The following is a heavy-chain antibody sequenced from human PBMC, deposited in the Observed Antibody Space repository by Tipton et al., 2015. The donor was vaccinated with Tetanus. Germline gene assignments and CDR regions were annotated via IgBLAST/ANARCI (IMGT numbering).Heavy chain of an antibody. Sequence: QSGPEVKKPGSSVKVSCKASGGTFSSYAISWVRQAPGQGLEWMGGIIPIFGTANYAQKFQGRVTITADESTSTAYMELSSLRSEDTAVYYCATSITGTTPYYHYGMDVWGQGTTVTVSS. V-gene: IGHV1-69*01. CDR1: GGTFSSYA. J-gene: IGHJ6*02. CDR3: ATSITGTTPYYHYGMDV. D-gene: IGHD1-7*01. CDR2: IIPIFGTA.